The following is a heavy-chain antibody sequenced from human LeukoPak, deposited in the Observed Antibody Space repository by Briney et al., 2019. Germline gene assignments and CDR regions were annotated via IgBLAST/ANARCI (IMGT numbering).Heavy chain of an antibody. CDR3: ARASRDGYNLGY. CDR1: GGSISSGGYY. V-gene: IGHV4-31*03. CDR2: IYYSGST. J-gene: IGHJ4*02. Sequence: SETLSLTCTVSGGSISSGGYYWSWIRQHPGKGLEWIGYIYYSGSTYYNLSLKSRVTISVDTSKNQFSLKLSSVTAADTAVYYCARASRDGYNLGYWGQGTLVTVSS. D-gene: IGHD5-24*01.